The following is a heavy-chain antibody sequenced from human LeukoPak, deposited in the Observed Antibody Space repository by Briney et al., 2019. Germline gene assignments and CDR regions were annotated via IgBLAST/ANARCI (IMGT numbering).Heavy chain of an antibody. CDR2: IGRAGDT. D-gene: IGHD6-19*01. CDR3: ARDSSGWGLDV. Sequence: GGSLRLSCAASGFAFSTYDMHWVRQATGKGLEWVSAIGRAGDTHYPGSVKGRFTISRENAKNSLYLQMNSLRAGDTAVYYCARDSSGWGLDVWGQGTTVTVSS. CDR1: GFAFSTYD. J-gene: IGHJ6*02. V-gene: IGHV3-13*04.